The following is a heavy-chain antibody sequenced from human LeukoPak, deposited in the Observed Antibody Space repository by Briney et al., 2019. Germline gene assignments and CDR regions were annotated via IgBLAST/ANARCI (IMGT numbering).Heavy chain of an antibody. J-gene: IGHJ6*03. CDR1: GGSISSGSYY. CDR3: ARTSIAARPDNYYYYMDV. CDR2: IYTSGST. Sequence: TLSPTCAVYGGSISSGSYYWSWIRQPAGKGLEWIGRIYTSGSTNYNPSLKSRVTISVDTSKNQSSLKLSSVTAADTAVYYCARTSIAARPDNYYYYMDVWGKGTTVTVSS. V-gene: IGHV4-61*02. D-gene: IGHD6-6*01.